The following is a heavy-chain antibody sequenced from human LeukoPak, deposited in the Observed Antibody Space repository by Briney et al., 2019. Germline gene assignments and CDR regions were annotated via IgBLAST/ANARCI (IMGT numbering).Heavy chain of an antibody. Sequence: PSETLSLTCTVSGGSISSYYWSWIRQPAGKGLEWIGRIYTSGSTNYNPSLKSRVTMSVDTSKNQFSLKLSSVTAADTAVYYCARDSYYYDSSGYYSAFDIWGQGTMVTVSS. J-gene: IGHJ3*02. D-gene: IGHD3-22*01. CDR2: IYTSGST. V-gene: IGHV4-4*07. CDR3: ARDSYYYDSSGYYSAFDI. CDR1: GGSISSYY.